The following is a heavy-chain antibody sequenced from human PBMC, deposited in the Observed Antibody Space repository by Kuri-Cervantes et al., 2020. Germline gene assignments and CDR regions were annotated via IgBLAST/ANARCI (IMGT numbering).Heavy chain of an antibody. Sequence: SETLSLTCTVSGYSISSGYYWDWIRQPPGRGLEWIGSIYNSGITNYNPSLKSRVTISVDTSKNQFSLKLSSVTAADTAVYYCARGRVTRWLPDAFDIWGQGTMVTVSS. CDR2: IYNSGIT. V-gene: IGHV4-38-2*02. CDR1: GYSISSGYY. CDR3: ARGRVTRWLPDAFDI. J-gene: IGHJ3*02. D-gene: IGHD3-22*01.